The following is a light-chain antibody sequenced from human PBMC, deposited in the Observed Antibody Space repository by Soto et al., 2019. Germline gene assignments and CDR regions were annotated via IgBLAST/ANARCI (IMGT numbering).Light chain of an antibody. V-gene: IGKV1-5*01. CDR1: QSVRNY. J-gene: IGKJ1*01. CDR2: GAS. Sequence: DIQMTQSPSSLSASVGDSVTITCRASQSVRNYLNWYQHKPGKAPKLLIYGASRLQTGVPSRFSGSGSGTEFTLTISSLQPDDFATYYCQQYNSYWTFGQGTKVDIK. CDR3: QQYNSYWT.